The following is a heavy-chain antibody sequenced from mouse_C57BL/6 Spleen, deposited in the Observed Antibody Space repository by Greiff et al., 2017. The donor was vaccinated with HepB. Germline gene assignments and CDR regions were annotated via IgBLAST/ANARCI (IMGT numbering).Heavy chain of an antibody. CDR2: IYPRSGNT. V-gene: IGHV1-81*01. CDR3: AGRGDGYSFAY. D-gene: IGHD2-3*01. J-gene: IGHJ3*01. CDR1: GYTFTSYG. Sequence: VQLQQSGAELARPGASVKLSCKASGYTFTSYGISWVKQRTGQGLEWIGEIYPRSGNTYYNEKFKGKATLTADKSSSTAYMELRSLTSEDSAVYFCAGRGDGYSFAYWGQGTLVTVSA.